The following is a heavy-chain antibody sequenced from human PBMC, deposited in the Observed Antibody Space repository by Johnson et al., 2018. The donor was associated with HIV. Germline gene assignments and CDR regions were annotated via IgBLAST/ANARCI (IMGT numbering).Heavy chain of an antibody. V-gene: IGHV3-13*01. CDR1: GFTFSNYP. CDR2: MGTAGDT. D-gene: IGHD3-3*01. J-gene: IGHJ3*02. Sequence: VQLVESGGGVVRPGRSLRLSCAASGFTFSNYPMHWVRQATGKGLEWVSTMGTAGDTYYAGSVKGRFTVSRENAKNSLYLQMNSLRAGDTAVYYCARGGSHITIFGVDINMGAFDIWGQGTMVTVS. CDR3: ARGGSHITIFGVDINMGAFDI.